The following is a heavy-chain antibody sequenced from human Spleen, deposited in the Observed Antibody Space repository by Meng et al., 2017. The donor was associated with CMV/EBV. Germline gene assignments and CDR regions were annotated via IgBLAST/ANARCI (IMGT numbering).Heavy chain of an antibody. CDR1: GFIFHDYT. J-gene: IGHJ4*02. V-gene: IGHV3-9*01. D-gene: IGHD6-13*01. Sequence: SLKISCTASGFIFHDYTMHWVRQAPGKGLEWVSGINWNSGNIFYADSVKGRFTISRDNAKNSLYLQMNSLRAEDTAVYYCARAPRWGSSPSNWGQGTLVTVSS. CDR3: ARAPRWGSSPSN. CDR2: INWNSGNI.